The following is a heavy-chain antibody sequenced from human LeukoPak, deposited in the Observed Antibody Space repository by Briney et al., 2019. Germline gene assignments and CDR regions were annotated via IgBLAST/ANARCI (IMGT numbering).Heavy chain of an antibody. J-gene: IGHJ6*02. CDR1: EFTFGDCS. D-gene: IGHD3-3*01. CDR2: IWYDGSNK. CDR3: AREPSYYDFWSGYSNDHYGMDV. V-gene: IGHV3-33*08. Sequence: GGSLRLSCTASEFTFGDCSMSWIRQAPGKGLEWVAVIWYDGSNKYYADSVKGRFTISRDNSKNTLYLQMNSLRAEDTAVYYCAREPSYYDFWSGYSNDHYGMDVWGQGTTVTVSS.